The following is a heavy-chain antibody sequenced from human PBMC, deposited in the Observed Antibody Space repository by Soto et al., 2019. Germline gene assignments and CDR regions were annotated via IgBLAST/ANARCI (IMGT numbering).Heavy chain of an antibody. J-gene: IGHJ5*02. CDR1: GYYISSGYY. Sequence: SSETLSLTCAVSGYYISSGYYWGWIRQPPGKGLEWIGSIYHSGSTYYNPSLKSRVTISVDTSKNQFSLKLSSVTAADTAVYYCARATRTNWFDPWGQGTLVTVSS. V-gene: IGHV4-38-2*01. CDR3: ARATRTNWFDP. D-gene: IGHD5-12*01. CDR2: IYHSGST.